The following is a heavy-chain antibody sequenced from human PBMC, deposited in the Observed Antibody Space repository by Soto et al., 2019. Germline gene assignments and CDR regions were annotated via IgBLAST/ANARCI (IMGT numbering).Heavy chain of an antibody. CDR3: AKSLRITGTFDY. CDR1: GFTFSSYG. J-gene: IGHJ4*02. D-gene: IGHD1-20*01. CDR2: ISYDGSNK. Sequence: AGGSLRLSCAASGFTFSSYGMHWVRQAPGKGLEWVAVISYDGSNKYYADSVKGRFTISRDNSKNTLYLQMNSLRAEDTAVYYCAKSLRITGTFDYWGQGTLVT. V-gene: IGHV3-30*18.